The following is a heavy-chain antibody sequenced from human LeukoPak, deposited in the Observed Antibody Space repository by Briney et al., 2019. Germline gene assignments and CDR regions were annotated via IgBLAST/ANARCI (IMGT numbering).Heavy chain of an antibody. V-gene: IGHV3-23*01. D-gene: IGHD3-22*01. CDR2: ISGSGGST. Sequence: GGSLRLSCAASGFTFSSYAMHWVRQAPGKGLEWVSAISGSGGSTYSADSVKGRFTISRDNSKNTLYLQMNSLRAEDTAVYYCAKGGNYDSSGYYYYWGQGTLVTVSS. J-gene: IGHJ4*02. CDR3: AKGGNYDSSGYYYY. CDR1: GFTFSSYA.